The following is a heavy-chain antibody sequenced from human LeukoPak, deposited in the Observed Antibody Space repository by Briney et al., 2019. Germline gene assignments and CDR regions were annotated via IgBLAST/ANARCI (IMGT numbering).Heavy chain of an antibody. CDR3: AKAMSGRIDWHFDL. CDR1: GFTFDDYA. Sequence: GGSLRLSCAASGFTFDDYAMHWVRQAPGKGLEWVSGISWNSGSIGYADSVKGRFTISRDNAKNSLYLQMNSLRTEDTALYYCAKAMSGRIDWHFDLWGRGTLVTVSS. J-gene: IGHJ2*01. V-gene: IGHV3-9*01. CDR2: ISWNSGSI. D-gene: IGHD3-3*01.